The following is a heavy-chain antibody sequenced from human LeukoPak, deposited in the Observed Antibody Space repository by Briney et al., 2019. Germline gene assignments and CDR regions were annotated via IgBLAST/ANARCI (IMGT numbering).Heavy chain of an antibody. CDR2: IYYSGST. D-gene: IGHD3-16*01. CDR3: ARGRFGYYDYVWGSYPGGYFDY. V-gene: IGHV4-39*07. Sequence: SETLSLTCTVSGGSISSSSYYWGWIRQPPGKGLEWIGSIYYSGSTYYNPSLKSRVTISVDTSKNQFSLKLSSVTAADTAVYYCARGRFGYYDYVWGSYPGGYFDYWGQGTLVTVSS. CDR1: GGSISSSSYY. J-gene: IGHJ4*02.